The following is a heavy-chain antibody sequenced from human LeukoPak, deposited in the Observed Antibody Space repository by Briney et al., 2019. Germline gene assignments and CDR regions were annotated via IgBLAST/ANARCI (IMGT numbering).Heavy chain of an antibody. J-gene: IGHJ5*02. CDR1: GLTLSNYW. CDR2: MKPDGSEK. D-gene: IGHD3-22*01. CDR3: ARDKMWYDSSGYGP. V-gene: IGHV3-7*01. Sequence: PGGSLRLSCVAPGLTLSNYWMSWVRQAPGKGLEWVATMKPDGSEKYYVDSVKGRFTISRDNAKNSLYLQMNSLRAEDTAVYYCARDKMWYDSSGYGPWGQGTLVTVSS.